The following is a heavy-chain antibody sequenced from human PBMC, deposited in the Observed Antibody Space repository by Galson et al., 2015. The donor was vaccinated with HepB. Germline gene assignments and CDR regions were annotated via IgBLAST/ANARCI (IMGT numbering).Heavy chain of an antibody. CDR1: GFTFDDYA. Sequence: SLRLSCAASGFTFDDYAMHWVRQAPGKGLEWVSGISWNSGSIGYADSVKGRFTISRDNAKNSLYLQMNSLRAEDTALYYCAKSSSGWLARGGYGMDVWGQGTTVTVSS. J-gene: IGHJ6*02. V-gene: IGHV3-9*01. D-gene: IGHD6-19*01. CDR2: ISWNSGSI. CDR3: AKSSSGWLARGGYGMDV.